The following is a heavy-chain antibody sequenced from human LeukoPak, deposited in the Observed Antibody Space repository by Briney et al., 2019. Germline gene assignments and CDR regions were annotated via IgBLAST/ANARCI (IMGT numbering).Heavy chain of an antibody. CDR2: IWYDGSNK. D-gene: IGHD6-19*01. V-gene: IGHV3-33*06. Sequence: GRSLRLSCAASGFTFSSYGMHWVRQAPGKGLEWVAVIWYDGSNKYYADSVKGRFTISRDNSKNTLYLQMNSLRAEDTAVYYCAKLKAVAGIELKGKGAFDIWGQGTMVTVSS. CDR3: AKLKAVAGIELKGKGAFDI. J-gene: IGHJ3*02. CDR1: GFTFSSYG.